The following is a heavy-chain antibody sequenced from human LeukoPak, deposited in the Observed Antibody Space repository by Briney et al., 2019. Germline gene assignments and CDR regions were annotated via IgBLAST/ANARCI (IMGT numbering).Heavy chain of an antibody. CDR1: GGSFGGYY. V-gene: IGHV4-34*01. CDR2: INHSGST. CDR3: ARSPRSHYYYYGMDV. Sequence: PSETLSLTCDVYGGSFGGYYWSWIRQPPGKGLEWIGEINHSGSTNYNPSLKSRVTISVDTSKNQFSLKLSSVTAADTAVYYCARSPRSHYYYYGMDVWGQGTTVTVSS. J-gene: IGHJ6*02.